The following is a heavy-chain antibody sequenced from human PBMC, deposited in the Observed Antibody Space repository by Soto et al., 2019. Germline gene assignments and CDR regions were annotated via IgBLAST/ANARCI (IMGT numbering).Heavy chain of an antibody. V-gene: IGHV4-61*01. CDR3: ARTTAVPNTLRSRYFFDY. CDR2: VYYSGTT. Sequence: QVQLQESGPGLLKPSETLSLTCSVSGGSVSDKTYYWSWIRQPPGKRLEWIGYVYYSGTTNYNPCLKSRVTLSVDLSKNRFSLRLSSVTTADTALYYCARTTAVPNTLRSRYFFDYWGQGTLVTVSS. J-gene: IGHJ4*02. D-gene: IGHD4-17*01. CDR1: GGSVSDKTYY.